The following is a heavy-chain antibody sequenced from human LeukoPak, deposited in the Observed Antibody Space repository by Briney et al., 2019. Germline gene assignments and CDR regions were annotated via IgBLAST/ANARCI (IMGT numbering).Heavy chain of an antibody. D-gene: IGHD3-16*01. CDR2: LNPNSGGT. CDR3: ARVLVPAGGGVVDY. V-gene: IGHV1-2*02. CDR1: GYTFTDYY. Sequence: ASVKVPCKASGYTFTDYYMHWVRQAPGQGLEWMGWLNPNSGGTNYAQKFQGRVTMTRDTSISTAYMELSSLRSDDTAVYYCARVLVPAGGGVVDYWGQGTLVTVSS. J-gene: IGHJ4*02.